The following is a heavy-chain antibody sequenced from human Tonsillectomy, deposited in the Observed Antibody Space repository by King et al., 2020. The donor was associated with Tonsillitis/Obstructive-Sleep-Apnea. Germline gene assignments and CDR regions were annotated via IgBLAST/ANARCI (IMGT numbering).Heavy chain of an antibody. D-gene: IGHD2-2*01. CDR1: GFTFSSYA. Sequence: VQLVESGGGLVQPGKSLRLSCAASGFTFSSYAMSWVRQAPGKGLEWVSTISGSGDSTYYADSVTGRFTISRDNSKNTLFLQMNSLRADDTALYYCAKLNGIVVVPAAIDYWGQGTLVTVSS. V-gene: IGHV3-23*04. J-gene: IGHJ4*02. CDR3: AKLNGIVVVPAAIDY. CDR2: ISGSGDST.